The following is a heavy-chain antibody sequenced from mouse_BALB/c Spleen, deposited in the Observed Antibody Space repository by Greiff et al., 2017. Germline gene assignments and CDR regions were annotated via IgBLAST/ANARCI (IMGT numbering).Heavy chain of an antibody. CDR3: ARSFRSSNY. Sequence: QVQLKESGAELAKPGASVKMSCKASGYTFTSYWMHWVKQRPGQGLEWIGYINPSTGYTEYNQKFKDKATLTADKSSSTAYMQLSSLTSEDSAVYYCARSFRSSNYWGQGTTLTVSS. CDR2: INPSTGYT. J-gene: IGHJ2*01. V-gene: IGHV1-7*01. D-gene: IGHD1-1*01. CDR1: GYTFTSYW.